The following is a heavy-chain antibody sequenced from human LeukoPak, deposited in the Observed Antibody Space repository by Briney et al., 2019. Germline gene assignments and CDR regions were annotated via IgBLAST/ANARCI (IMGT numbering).Heavy chain of an antibody. V-gene: IGHV1-8*01. CDR2: VHPDSGNT. D-gene: IGHD1-14*01. CDR1: GYPFSKWE. Sequence: ASVRLSCKTSGYPFSKWEINWVRQASGQGLEWLGWVHPDSGNTYYAQRFRGRVTMSRDISKTTAYMQLRGLRTNVPDLYFCATGPRNDPWGEGTPVTVSS. CDR3: ATGPRNDP. J-gene: IGHJ5*02.